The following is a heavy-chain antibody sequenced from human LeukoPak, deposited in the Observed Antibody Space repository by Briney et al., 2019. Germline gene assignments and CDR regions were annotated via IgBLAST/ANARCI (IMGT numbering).Heavy chain of an antibody. J-gene: IGHJ3*02. CDR3: ARDRHQDYYDSSGYPTDAFDI. D-gene: IGHD3-22*01. V-gene: IGHV3-30*04. CDR2: ISYDGSNK. CDR1: GFTLSSYA. Sequence: GGSLRLSCAASGFTLSSYAMHWVRQAPGKGLEWVAVISYDGSNKYYADSVKGRFTISRDNAKNSLYLQMNSLRAEDTAVYYCARDRHQDYYDSSGYPTDAFDIWGQGTMVTVSS.